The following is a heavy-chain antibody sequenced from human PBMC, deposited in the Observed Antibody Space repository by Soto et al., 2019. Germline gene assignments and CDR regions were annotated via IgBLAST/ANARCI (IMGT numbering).Heavy chain of an antibody. J-gene: IGHJ6*02. V-gene: IGHV1-24*01. CDR1: GYTLTELS. D-gene: IGHD5-12*01. Sequence: ASVKVSCKVSGYTLTELSMHWVRQAPGKGLEWMGGFDPEDGETIYAQKFQGRVTMTEDTSTDTAYMELSSLRSEDTAVYYCATDRGSGYDSDYYYYGMDVWGQGTTVTVSS. CDR2: FDPEDGET. CDR3: ATDRGSGYDSDYYYYGMDV.